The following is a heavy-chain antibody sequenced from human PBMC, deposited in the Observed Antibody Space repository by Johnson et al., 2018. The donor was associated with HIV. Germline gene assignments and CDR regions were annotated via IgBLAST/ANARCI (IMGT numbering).Heavy chain of an antibody. CDR3: TTGQLERRSPNDAFDI. J-gene: IGHJ3*02. CDR1: GFTVSSNY. Sequence: VQLVESGGGLVQPGGSLRLSCAASGFTVSSNYMSWVRQAPGKGLEWVGRIKSKTDGGTTDYAAPVKGRFTISRDDSKNTLYLQINSLKTEYTAVYYCTTGQLERRSPNDAFDIWGQGTMVTVSS. CDR2: IKSKTDGGTT. V-gene: IGHV3-15*01. D-gene: IGHD1-1*01.